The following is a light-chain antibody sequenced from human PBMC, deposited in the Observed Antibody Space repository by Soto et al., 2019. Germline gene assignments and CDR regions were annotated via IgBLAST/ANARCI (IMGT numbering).Light chain of an antibody. V-gene: IGKV3-20*01. CDR2: GGS. CDR1: QSVSSSY. Sequence: EIVLTQSPGTLSLSPGERATLSCRASQSVSSSYLAWYQQKPGQAPRLLIYGGSSRATGIPARFSGSGSGTDFTLTISRLESEDFAVYYCQQYGSSPPWTFGQGTKVEIK. J-gene: IGKJ1*01. CDR3: QQYGSSPPWT.